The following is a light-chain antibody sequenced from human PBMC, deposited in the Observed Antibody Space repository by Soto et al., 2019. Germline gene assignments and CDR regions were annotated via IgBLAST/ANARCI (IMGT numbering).Light chain of an antibody. CDR3: QHYNSNSAA. Sequence: DVQLTQSPSTLSGSVGDRVTITCRDSQTISSWLAWYQQKPGKAPKLLIYKASTLKSGVPSRFSGSGSGTESTLTISSLQPDDDATYYCQHYNSNSAAFGQGTKVELK. J-gene: IGKJ1*01. CDR2: KAS. V-gene: IGKV1-5*03. CDR1: QTISSW.